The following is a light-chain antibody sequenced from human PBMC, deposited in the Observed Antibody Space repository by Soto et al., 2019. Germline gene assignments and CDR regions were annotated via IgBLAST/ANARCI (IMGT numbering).Light chain of an antibody. V-gene: IGKV3-20*01. J-gene: IGKJ3*01. CDR2: GAS. CDR1: QSINSRY. Sequence: EIVLTQSPGTLSLSPGERATLSCRASQSINSRYLAWYQQKPGQAPRLLIYGASSRATGIPDRFSGRGSETDFTRTISRLEAEDFAVYCCQQFGSSPGFTFGPGTKVDIQ. CDR3: QQFGSSPGFT.